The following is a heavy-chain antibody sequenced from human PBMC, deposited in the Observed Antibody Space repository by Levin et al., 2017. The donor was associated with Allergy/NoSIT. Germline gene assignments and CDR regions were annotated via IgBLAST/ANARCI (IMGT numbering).Heavy chain of an antibody. D-gene: IGHD6-19*01. V-gene: IGHV3-15*01. CDR3: TTQRGGAVAGTPFDP. CDR2: IKSKTDGGTT. Sequence: SCAASGFTFSNAWMSWVRQAPGKGLEWVGRIKSKTDGGTTDYAAPVKGRFTISRDDSKNTLYLQMNSLKTEDTAVYYCTTQRGGAVAGTPFDPWGQGTLVTVSS. J-gene: IGHJ5*02. CDR1: GFTFSNAW.